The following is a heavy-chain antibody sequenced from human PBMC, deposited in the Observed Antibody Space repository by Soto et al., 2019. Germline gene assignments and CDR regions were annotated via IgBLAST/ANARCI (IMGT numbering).Heavy chain of an antibody. CDR1: GFTFSNAW. CDR2: IKSKTDGGTT. Sequence: EVQLVESGGGLVKPGGSLRLSCAASGFTFSNAWMSWVRQAPGKGLEWVGRIKSKTDGGTTDYAAPMKGRCTISRDDSKNTLYLQMNSLKTEDTAVYYCTTLLWIQLWLRTDYCGQGTLFTVSS. V-gene: IGHV3-15*01. D-gene: IGHD5-18*01. J-gene: IGHJ4*02. CDR3: TTLLWIQLWLRTDY.